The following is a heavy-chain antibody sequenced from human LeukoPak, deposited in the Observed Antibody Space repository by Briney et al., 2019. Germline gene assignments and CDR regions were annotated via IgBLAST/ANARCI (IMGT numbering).Heavy chain of an antibody. CDR3: ARWIQLWSAFDY. CDR2: IYYSGST. J-gene: IGHJ4*02. V-gene: IGHV4-31*03. Sequence: SETLSLTCTVSGGSISSGGYYWSWIRQHPGKGLEWIGYIYYSGSTYYNPSLKSRVTISVDTSKNQFSLKLSSVIAADTAVYYCARWIQLWSAFDYWGQGTLVTVSS. CDR1: GGSISSGGYY. D-gene: IGHD5-18*01.